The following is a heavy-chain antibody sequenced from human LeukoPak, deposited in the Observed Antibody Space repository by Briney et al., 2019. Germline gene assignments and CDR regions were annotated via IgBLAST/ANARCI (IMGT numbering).Heavy chain of an antibody. CDR1: GFTFSRYS. D-gene: IGHD2-21*02. CDR2: ISGSGGST. CDR3: AEDDKTAIFFDY. V-gene: IGHV3-23*01. Sequence: GGSLRLSCTASGFTFSRYSMSWVRQAPGQGLEWVSGISGSGGSTSYADSVKGRFTISRDKSKNPVYLQMNSLRAEDTAVYYCAEDDKTAIFFDYWGRGTLVTVSS. J-gene: IGHJ4*02.